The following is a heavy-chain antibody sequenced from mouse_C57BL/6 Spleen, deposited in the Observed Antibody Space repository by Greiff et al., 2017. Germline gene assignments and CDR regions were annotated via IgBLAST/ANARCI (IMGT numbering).Heavy chain of an antibody. CDR1: GYTFTSYW. CDR2: IHPNSGST. D-gene: IGHD1-1*01. V-gene: IGHV1-64*01. CDR3: AREDYYGSRRYFDV. J-gene: IGHJ1*03. Sequence: VQLQQPGAELVKPGASVKLSCKASGYTFTSYWMHWVKQRPGQGLEWIGMIHPNSGSTNYNEKFKSKATLTVDKSSSTAYMQLSSLTSEDSAVYYCAREDYYGSRRYFDVWGTGTTVTVSS.